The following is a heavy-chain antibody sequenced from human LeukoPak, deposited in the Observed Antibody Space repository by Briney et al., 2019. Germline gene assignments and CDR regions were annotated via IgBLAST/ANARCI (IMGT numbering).Heavy chain of an antibody. V-gene: IGHV3-7*01. J-gene: IGHJ4*02. D-gene: IGHD2-15*01. CDR2: IKQDGSGK. CDR1: GFTFSSYT. Sequence: PGGSLRLSCAASGFTFSSYTMHWVRQAPGKGLEWVANIKQDGSGKYYVDSVKGRFTISRDNAKNSVYMQMNSLRAEDTAVYSCARQRRYCSGDSCYQRTFDFWGQGTLVTVSS. CDR3: ARQRRYCSGDSCYQRTFDF.